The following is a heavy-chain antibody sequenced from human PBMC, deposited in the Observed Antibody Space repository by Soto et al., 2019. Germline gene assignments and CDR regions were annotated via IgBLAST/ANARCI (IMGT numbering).Heavy chain of an antibody. Sequence: QVQLVQSGAEVKKPGSSVKVSCKASGGTFSSYTISWVRQAPGQGLEWMGRIIPILGIANYAQKFQGRVTIPADKSTSTAYMELSSLRSEDTAVYYCARFQRAVAGTQWYFDLWGRGTLVTVSS. CDR3: ARFQRAVAGTQWYFDL. CDR1: GGTFSSYT. J-gene: IGHJ2*01. CDR2: IIPILGIA. D-gene: IGHD6-19*01. V-gene: IGHV1-69*02.